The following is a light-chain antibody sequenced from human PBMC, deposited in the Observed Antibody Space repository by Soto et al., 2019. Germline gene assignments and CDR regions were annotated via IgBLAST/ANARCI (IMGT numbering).Light chain of an antibody. CDR2: EVN. CDR1: SSDIGAYNY. V-gene: IGLV2-8*01. CDR3: SSFAGGGV. Sequence: QSVLTQPPSASGSPGQSVAISCTGTSSDIGAYNYVSWYQQHPGKAPKLIIYEVNKRPSGVPDRFSGSKSGNTASLTVSGLQTEDEADSYCSSFAGGGVFGGGTKLTVL. J-gene: IGLJ3*02.